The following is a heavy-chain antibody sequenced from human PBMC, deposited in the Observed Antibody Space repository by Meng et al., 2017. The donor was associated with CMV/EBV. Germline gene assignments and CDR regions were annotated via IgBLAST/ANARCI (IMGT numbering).Heavy chain of an antibody. CDR2: INPNSGGT. Sequence: ASVKVSCKASGYTFTGYYMYWVRQAPGQGLEWMGWINPNSGGTNYAQKFQGRVTMTRDTSISTAYMELSRLRSDDTAVYYCARVDCSSTSCFSYYYYYGMDVWGQGTTVTVSS. CDR3: ARVDCSSTSCFSYYYYYGMDV. D-gene: IGHD2-2*01. J-gene: IGHJ6*02. V-gene: IGHV1-2*02. CDR1: GYTFTGYY.